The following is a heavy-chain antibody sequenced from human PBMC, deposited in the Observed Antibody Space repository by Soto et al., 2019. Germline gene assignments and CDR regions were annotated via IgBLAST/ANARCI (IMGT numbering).Heavy chain of an antibody. CDR2: INHSGST. CDR3: AREGYCSGGSCYHLDY. V-gene: IGHV4-34*01. CDR1: GGSFSGYY. D-gene: IGHD2-15*01. Sequence: SETLSLTCAVYGGSFSGYYWSWIRQPPGKGLEWIGEINHSGSTNYNPSLKSRVTISVDTSKNQFSLKLSSVTAADTAVYYCAREGYCSGGSCYHLDYWGQGTLVTVSS. J-gene: IGHJ4*02.